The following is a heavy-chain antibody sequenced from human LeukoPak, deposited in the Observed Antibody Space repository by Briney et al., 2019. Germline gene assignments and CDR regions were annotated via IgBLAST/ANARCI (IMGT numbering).Heavy chain of an antibody. V-gene: IGHV4-34*01. CDR3: ARDRGSEGGFDY. CDR1: GGSISSYY. Sequence: SETLSLTCTVSGGSISSYYWSWIRQPPGKGLEWIGEINHSGSTNYNPSLKSRVTISVDTSKNQFSLKLSSVTAADTAVYYCARDRGSEGGFDYWGQGTLVTVSS. CDR2: INHSGST. J-gene: IGHJ4*02. D-gene: IGHD3-10*01.